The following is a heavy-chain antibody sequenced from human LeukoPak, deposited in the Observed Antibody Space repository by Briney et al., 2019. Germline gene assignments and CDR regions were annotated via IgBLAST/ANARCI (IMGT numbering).Heavy chain of an antibody. Sequence: ASVKVSCKASGYTFTSYDINWVRQATGQELEWMGWMNPNSGNTGYAQKFQGRVTMTRNTSISTAYMELSSLRSEDTAVYYCAKDGQYCSGGSCAPAKYYFDYWGQGTLVTVSS. J-gene: IGHJ4*02. CDR2: MNPNSGNT. D-gene: IGHD2-15*01. V-gene: IGHV1-8*01. CDR1: GYTFTSYD. CDR3: AKDGQYCSGGSCAPAKYYFDY.